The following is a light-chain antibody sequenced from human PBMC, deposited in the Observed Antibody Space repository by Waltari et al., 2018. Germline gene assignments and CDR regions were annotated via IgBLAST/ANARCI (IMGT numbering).Light chain of an antibody. V-gene: IGLV3-21*02. CDR3: QVWDNRADEVV. CDR1: DIGPKT. CDR2: GDD. Sequence: SYVLTQPPSVSVAPGQTATITCGGDDIGPKTATWYQHKSGPAPVLVIYGDDDRPSGIPERFSGSNSGDTATLTLTRVEAGDEADYSCQVWDNRADEVVFGGGTKLAVL. J-gene: IGLJ2*01.